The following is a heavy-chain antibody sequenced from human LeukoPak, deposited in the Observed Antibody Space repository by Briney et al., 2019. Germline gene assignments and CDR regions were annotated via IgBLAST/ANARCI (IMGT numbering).Heavy chain of an antibody. CDR2: IYPGDSET. J-gene: IGHJ4*02. Sequence: GESLKISCVGSGYNFLHYWIAWVRQRPGKGLEWMGIIYPGDSETTYSPSFRGQVTISVDTSISTAYLQWRSLRASDTAMYYCARRFLESGGDYWGQGTLVTVSS. CDR3: ARRFLESGGDY. D-gene: IGHD3-3*01. V-gene: IGHV5-51*01. CDR1: GYNFLHYW.